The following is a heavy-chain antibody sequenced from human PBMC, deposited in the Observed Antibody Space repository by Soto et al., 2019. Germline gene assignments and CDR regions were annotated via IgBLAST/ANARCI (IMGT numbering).Heavy chain of an antibody. CDR3: AKEVSLGSTVDLGY. V-gene: IGHV3-23*01. CDR1: GFTFSIFA. J-gene: IGHJ4*02. D-gene: IGHD7-27*01. CDR2: ISGSGGST. Sequence: GGSLRLSCGASGFTFSIFAMSWVRQSPGKGLEWVSTISGSGGSTYYADAVKGRFTISRDNSMGTLYLQMKSLRVEDTAIYYCAKEVSLGSTVDLGYWGQGTLVTVS.